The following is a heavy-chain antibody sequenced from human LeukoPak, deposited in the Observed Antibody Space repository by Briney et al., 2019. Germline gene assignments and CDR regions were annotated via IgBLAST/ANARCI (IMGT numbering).Heavy chain of an antibody. J-gene: IGHJ4*02. V-gene: IGHV3-53*01. CDR3: ARDIDGYNPFDY. CDR2: IYSGGST. Sequence: HAGGSLRLYCAASGFTVSSNYMSWVRQAPGKGLEWVSVIYSGGSTNYADSVKGRFTISRDNSKNTLFLQMNSLRAEDTAVYYCARDIDGYNPFDYWGQGTLVTVSS. D-gene: IGHD5-24*01. CDR1: GFTVSSNY.